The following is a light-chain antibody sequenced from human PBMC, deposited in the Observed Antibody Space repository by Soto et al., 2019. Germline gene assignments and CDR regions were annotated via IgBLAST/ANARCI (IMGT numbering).Light chain of an antibody. CDR1: SNDVGAYNY. CDR2: EVT. Sequence: QSALTQPASVCGSPGQSITISCTGTSNDVGAYNYVSWYQHHPGKVPKLIIYEVTNRPSGVSNRFSGSKSGNTASLTISGLQAEDEADYYCNSYTTSDTLVFGGGTKLTVL. CDR3: NSYTTSDTLV. J-gene: IGLJ2*01. V-gene: IGLV2-14*01.